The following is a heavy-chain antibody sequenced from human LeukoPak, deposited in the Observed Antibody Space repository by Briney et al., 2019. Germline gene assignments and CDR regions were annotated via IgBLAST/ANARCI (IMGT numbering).Heavy chain of an antibody. CDR3: ATASMIVVAPLDY. J-gene: IGHJ4*02. CDR1: GYTLTELS. Sequence: ASVKASCKVSGYTLTELSMHWVRQAPGKGLEWMGGFDPEDGETIYAQKFQGRVTMTEDTSTDTAYMELSSLRSEDTAVYYCATASMIVVAPLDYWGQGTLVTVSS. V-gene: IGHV1-24*01. D-gene: IGHD3-22*01. CDR2: FDPEDGET.